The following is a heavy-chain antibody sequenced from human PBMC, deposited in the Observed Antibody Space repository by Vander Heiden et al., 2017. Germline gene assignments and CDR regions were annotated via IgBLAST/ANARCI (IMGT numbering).Heavy chain of an antibody. CDR1: RFTFSSHS. V-gene: IGHV3-21*01. Sequence: EVQLVASGGGLVKPGGSLRLSSAASRFTFSSHSTNSVRQAPGKGLEWVSAISSSSSYIYYADSVKGRFTISRDNAKNSLYLQMNSLRAEDTAVYYCARDLRELWLPPYGMDVWGQGTTVTVSS. D-gene: IGHD6-19*01. J-gene: IGHJ6*02. CDR2: ISSSSSYI. CDR3: ARDLRELWLPPYGMDV.